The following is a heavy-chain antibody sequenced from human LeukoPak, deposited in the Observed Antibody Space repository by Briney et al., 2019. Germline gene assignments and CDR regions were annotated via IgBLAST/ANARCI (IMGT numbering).Heavy chain of an antibody. J-gene: IGHJ5*02. CDR2: INSDARST. CDR3: ARGADTGYSSDS. V-gene: IGHV3-74*01. D-gene: IGHD6-19*01. Sequence: PGGSLRLSCAASGFTFSNYWMHWVGQAPGKGLVWVSRINSDARSTSYADSVKGRFTISRDNAKNTLYLQMNSLRAEDTAVYYCARGADTGYSSDSWGQGTLVTVSS. CDR1: GFTFSNYW.